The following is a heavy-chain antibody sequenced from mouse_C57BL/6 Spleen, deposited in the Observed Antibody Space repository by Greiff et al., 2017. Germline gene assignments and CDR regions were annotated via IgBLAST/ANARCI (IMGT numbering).Heavy chain of an antibody. D-gene: IGHD2-1*01. CDR2: IYPGNGDT. J-gene: IGHJ4*01. Sequence: QVQLQQSGPELVKPGASVKISCKASGYAFSSSWMNWVKQRPGKGLEWIGRIYPGNGDTNYNGKFKGKATLTADKSSSTAYMQLSSLTSEDSAVYFCARRSYYGNRDYAMDYWGQGTSVTVSS. CDR1: GYAFSSSW. CDR3: ARRSYYGNRDYAMDY. V-gene: IGHV1-82*01.